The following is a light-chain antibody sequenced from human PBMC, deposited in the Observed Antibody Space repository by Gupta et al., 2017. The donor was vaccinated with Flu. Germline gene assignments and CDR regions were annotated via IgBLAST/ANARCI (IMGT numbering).Light chain of an antibody. J-gene: IGLJ3*02. CDR1: SSNIGNNY. Sequence: KVTVSCSGSSSNIGNNYVSWYQHLPRTAPKLLIFENNQRPSGIPDRFSASKSGTSATLDITGLQTGDEADYYCGTWDSSLSTWVFGGGTKVTVL. V-gene: IGLV1-51*02. CDR2: ENN. CDR3: GTWDSSLSTWV.